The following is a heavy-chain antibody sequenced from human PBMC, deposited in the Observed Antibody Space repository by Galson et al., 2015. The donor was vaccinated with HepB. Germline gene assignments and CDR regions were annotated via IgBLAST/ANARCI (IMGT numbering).Heavy chain of an antibody. Sequence: SLRLSCAASGFTFSSYGMHWVRQAPGKGLEWVAVISYDGSNKYYADSVKGRFTISRDNSKNTLYLQMNSLRAEDTAVYYCAKETPYCGGDMCENDAFDIWGQGTMVTVSS. J-gene: IGHJ3*02. CDR3: AKETPYCGGDMCENDAFDI. CDR1: GFTFSSYG. CDR2: ISYDGSNK. V-gene: IGHV3-30*18. D-gene: IGHD2-21*01.